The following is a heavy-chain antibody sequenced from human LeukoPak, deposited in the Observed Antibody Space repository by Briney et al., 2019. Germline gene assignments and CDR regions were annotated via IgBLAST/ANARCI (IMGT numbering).Heavy chain of an antibody. D-gene: IGHD3-22*01. CDR1: GFTVSSNY. J-gene: IGHJ4*02. CDR3: AKADDSSGYYFDY. Sequence: GGSLRLSCAASGFTVSSNYMSWVRQAPGKGLEWVSIIYSGGSTFYADSVKGRFTISRDNAKNSLYLQMNSLRAEDTALYYCAKADDSSGYYFDYWGQGTLVTVSS. CDR2: IYSGGST. V-gene: IGHV3-53*05.